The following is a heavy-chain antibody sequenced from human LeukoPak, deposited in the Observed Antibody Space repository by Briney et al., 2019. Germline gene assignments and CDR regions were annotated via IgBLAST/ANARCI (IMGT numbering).Heavy chain of an antibody. J-gene: IGHJ4*02. D-gene: IGHD2-2*01. CDR1: GGSISNCY. CDR3: ARHGPLPLDCRRTSCSFDY. Sequence: PSETLCLTCTVSGGSISNCYWSWIRQPPGKVLEWIGYIYYSGGTSYNPSLNSRVTISVDTSKNQFSLRLSSVTAADTAMYYGARHGPLPLDCRRTSCSFDYWGQGTLVTVSS. V-gene: IGHV4-59*08. CDR2: IYYSGGT.